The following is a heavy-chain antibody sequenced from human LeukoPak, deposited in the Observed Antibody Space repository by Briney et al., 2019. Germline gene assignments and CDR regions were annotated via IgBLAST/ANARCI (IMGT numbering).Heavy chain of an antibody. CDR3: AGGVGATTYF. V-gene: IGHV4-39*07. CDR2: IYYGGST. CDR1: GGSFSSSDDY. Sequence: SETLSLTCTVSGGSFSSSDDYWGWIRQPPGRGLEWIGVIYYGGSTYYHPSLKSRVIISMDTSKSQFSLRLTSLTAADTAVYFCAGGVGATTYFWGQGTLVTVSS. J-gene: IGHJ4*02. D-gene: IGHD1-26*01.